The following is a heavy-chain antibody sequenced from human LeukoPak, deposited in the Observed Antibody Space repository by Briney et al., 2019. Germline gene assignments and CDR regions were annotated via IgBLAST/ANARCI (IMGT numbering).Heavy chain of an antibody. CDR3: ARAGGSGWFDP. J-gene: IGHJ5*02. CDR1: GFTLRKYW. V-gene: IGHV3-74*01. Sequence: GGSLRLSCAASGFTLRKYWMHWVRQAPRKGLVCVARINIDGGTRYADSVEGRFTISRDNAKNTLYLQMNSLRAEDTAVYYCARAGGSGWFDPWGQGTLVTVSS. D-gene: IGHD3-10*01. CDR2: INIDGGT.